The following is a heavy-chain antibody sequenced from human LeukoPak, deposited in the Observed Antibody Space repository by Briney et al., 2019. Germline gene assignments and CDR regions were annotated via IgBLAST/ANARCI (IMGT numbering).Heavy chain of an antibody. CDR2: MYHSGTT. Sequence: NPSETLSLTCAVSGYSISSGFYWGWIRQPPEKGLEWIGVMYHSGTTYYNTSLKSRVAISVDTSKNQFSLNLTSVTAADTAVYYCARDRFDDSNGYYYHYYYYMDVWGKGTTVTVSS. D-gene: IGHD3-22*01. J-gene: IGHJ6*03. CDR1: GYSISSGFY. V-gene: IGHV4-38-2*02. CDR3: ARDRFDDSNGYYYHYYYYMDV.